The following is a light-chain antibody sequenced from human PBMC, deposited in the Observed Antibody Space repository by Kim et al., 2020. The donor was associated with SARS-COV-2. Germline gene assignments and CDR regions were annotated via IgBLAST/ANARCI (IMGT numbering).Light chain of an antibody. CDR3: QSYDNRLSARV. Sequence: QSVLTQPPSVSVAPGQRVTISCTGSNSNIGAGYDVHWYKLLPGTAPKLLIYGNNNRPSGVPERVAGSKSGIAVSLAITDLQAEDEAAYYCQSYDNRLSARVFGRGTQLTVL. CDR1: NSNIGAGYD. V-gene: IGLV1-40*01. CDR2: GNN. J-gene: IGLJ3*02.